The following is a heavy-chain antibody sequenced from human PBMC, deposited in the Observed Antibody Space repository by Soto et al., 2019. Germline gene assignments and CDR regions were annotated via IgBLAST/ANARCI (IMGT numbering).Heavy chain of an antibody. V-gene: IGHV3-30-3*01. CDR2: ISYDGSNK. Sequence: QVQLVESGGGVVPPGRSLRLSCAASGFTFSSYAMHWVRQAPGKGLEWVAVISYDGSNKYYADSVKGRFTISRDNSKNTLYLHMNSLRAEDTAVYYCARDRGAYCGGDCYSFVDYWGQGTLVTVSS. CDR1: GFTFSSYA. CDR3: ARDRGAYCGGDCYSFVDY. D-gene: IGHD2-21*02. J-gene: IGHJ4*02.